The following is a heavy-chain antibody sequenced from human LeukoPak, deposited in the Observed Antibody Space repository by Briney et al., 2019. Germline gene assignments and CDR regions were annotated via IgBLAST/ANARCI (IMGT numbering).Heavy chain of an antibody. CDR2: ISYDGSNK. J-gene: IGHJ3*02. Sequence: HPGGSLRLSCAASGFTFSSYAMHWVRQAPGKGLEWVAVISYDGSNKYYADSVKGRFTISRDNSKNTLYLQMNSLRAEDAAVYYCAREIWDYDILTEVAFDIWGQGTMVTVSS. D-gene: IGHD3-9*01. CDR3: AREIWDYDILTEVAFDI. CDR1: GFTFSSYA. V-gene: IGHV3-30-3*01.